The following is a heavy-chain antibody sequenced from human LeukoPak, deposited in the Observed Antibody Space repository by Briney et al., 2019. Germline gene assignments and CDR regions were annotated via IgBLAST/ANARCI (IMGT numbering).Heavy chain of an antibody. CDR1: GGSISSRSSY. D-gene: IGHD2-2*01. CDR2: IYYSGST. Sequence: SETLSLTCTVSGGSISSRSSYWGWIRQPPGKGLEWIGSIYYSGSTYYNPSLKSRVTISVDTSKNQFSLKLSSVTAADTAVYYCAGGWLQLFDYWGQGTLVTVSS. CDR3: AGGWLQLFDY. V-gene: IGHV4-39*01. J-gene: IGHJ4*02.